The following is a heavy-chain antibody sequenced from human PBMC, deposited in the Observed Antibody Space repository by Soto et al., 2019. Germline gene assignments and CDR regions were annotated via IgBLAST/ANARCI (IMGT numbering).Heavy chain of an antibody. D-gene: IGHD1-26*01. CDR1: GFTVSNNY. Sequence: EVQLVESGGDLIQPGGSLRLSCAVSGFTVSNNYMSWVRQAPGKGLEGVSVIYSGGYTAYGDSVKGRSTISRDNSKNTVYLKINGRNADDRAGCSWVTVPGGVGYWGQGTLVTVSS. J-gene: IGHJ4*02. CDR2: IYSGGYT. CDR3: VTVPGGVGY. V-gene: IGHV3-53*01.